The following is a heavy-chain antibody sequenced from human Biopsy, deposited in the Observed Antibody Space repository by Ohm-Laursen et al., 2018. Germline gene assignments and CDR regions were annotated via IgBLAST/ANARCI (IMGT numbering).Heavy chain of an antibody. J-gene: IGHJ1*01. CDR1: GGAFSNYG. V-gene: IGHV1-69*06. D-gene: IGHD3-9*01. CDR2: NIPILGTG. Sequence: SVKVSCKAPGGAFSNYGVNWVRQAPGQGLEWLGGNIPILGTGNYAQKFQDRVTVAADTSTSTATMELRSLRSDDTAVYYCATKLTGYFHHWGQGTLVIVSS. CDR3: ATKLTGYFHH.